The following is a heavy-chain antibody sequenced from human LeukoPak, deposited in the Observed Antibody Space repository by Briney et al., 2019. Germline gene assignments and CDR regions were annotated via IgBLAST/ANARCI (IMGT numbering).Heavy chain of an antibody. Sequence: GGSLRLSCAASGFTFSSYAMSWVRQAPGKGLEWVSAISGSGGSTYYADSVRGRFTLSRDNSKNMLYLQMNSLRVEDTAVYYCATNNWGAAADDSWGQGTLVTVSS. CDR3: ATNNWGAAADDS. J-gene: IGHJ4*02. V-gene: IGHV3-23*01. CDR1: GFTFSSYA. CDR2: ISGSGGST. D-gene: IGHD6-13*01.